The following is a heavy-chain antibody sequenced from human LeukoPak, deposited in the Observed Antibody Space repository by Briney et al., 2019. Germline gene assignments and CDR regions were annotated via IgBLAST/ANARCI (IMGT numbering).Heavy chain of an antibody. CDR3: ARGASYGEFDY. CDR1: GFTLSTTA. D-gene: IGHD5-18*01. CDR2: IGSGGTT. J-gene: IGHJ4*02. V-gene: IGHV3-23*01. Sequence: GGSLRLSCGASGFTLSTTAMGWVRQAPGKGLEWVSAIGSGGTTYYSDSVKGRFTISRDNSENTLYLQMNSLRAEDTAVYYCARGASYGEFDYWGQGTLVTVSS.